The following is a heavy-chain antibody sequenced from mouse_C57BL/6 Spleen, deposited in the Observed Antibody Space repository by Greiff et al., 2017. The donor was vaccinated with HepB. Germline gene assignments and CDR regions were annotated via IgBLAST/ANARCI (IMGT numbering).Heavy chain of an antibody. CDR3: AREITTGYFDV. V-gene: IGHV1-52*01. D-gene: IGHD1-1*01. CDR2: IDPSDSET. J-gene: IGHJ1*03. CDR1: GYTFTSYW. Sequence: QVQLQQPGAELVRPGSSVKLSCKASGYTFTSYWMHWVKQRPIQGLEWIGNIDPSDSETHYNQKFKDKATLTVDKSSSTAYMQLSSLTSEDSAVYYCAREITTGYFDVWGTGTTVTVPS.